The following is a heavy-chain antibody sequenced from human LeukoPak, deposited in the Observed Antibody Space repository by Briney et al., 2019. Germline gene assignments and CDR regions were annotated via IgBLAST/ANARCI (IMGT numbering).Heavy chain of an antibody. CDR1: GYTFTSYG. V-gene: IGHV1-18*01. CDR3: ARDHYYESSGSQDAFDI. J-gene: IGHJ3*02. Sequence: GASVKVSCKAFGYTFTSYGISWVRQAPGQGLEWMGWISAYNGNTNYAQKLQGRVTMTTDTSTSTAYMELRSLRSDDTAVYYCARDHYYESSGSQDAFDIWGQGTMVTVSS. D-gene: IGHD3-22*01. CDR2: ISAYNGNT.